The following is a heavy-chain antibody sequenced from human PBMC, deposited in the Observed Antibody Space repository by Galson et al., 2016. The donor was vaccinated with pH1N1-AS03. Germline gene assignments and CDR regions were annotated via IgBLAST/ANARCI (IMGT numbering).Heavy chain of an antibody. V-gene: IGHV3-7*03. D-gene: IGHD2-2*01. J-gene: IGHJ3*02. CDR2: IKQDGSEK. CDR3: ARDSGYCRSTSCRGDAFDI. Sequence: SLRLSCAASGFTFSTLWMTWVRQAPGKGLEWVANIKQDGSEKYYVDSVKGRFTISRDNAKNSPYPQMNSLRAEDTAVYYCARDSGYCRSTSCRGDAFDIWGQGTMVTVSS. CDR1: GFTFSTLW.